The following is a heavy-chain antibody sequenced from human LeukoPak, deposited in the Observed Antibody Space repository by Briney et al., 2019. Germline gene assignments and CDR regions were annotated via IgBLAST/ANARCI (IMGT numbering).Heavy chain of an antibody. CDR2: IYYSGST. CDR1: GGSISSGDYY. CDR3: ARGFLSPRDQDLDP. V-gene: IGHV4-30-4*01. J-gene: IGHJ5*02. D-gene: IGHD2/OR15-2a*01. Sequence: SETLSLTCTVSGGSISSGDYYWSWIRHPPGKGLEWIGYIYYSGSTYYNPSLKSRVTISVDTSKNQFSLKLSSVTAADTAVYYCARGFLSPRDQDLDPWGQGTLVTVSS.